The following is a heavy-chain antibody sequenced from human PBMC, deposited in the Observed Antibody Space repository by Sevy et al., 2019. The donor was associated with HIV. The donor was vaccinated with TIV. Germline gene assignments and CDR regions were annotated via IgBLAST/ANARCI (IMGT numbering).Heavy chain of an antibody. D-gene: IGHD3-3*01. J-gene: IGHJ3*02. CDR3: ARDRWRFLEWLRLAFDI. CDR1: GFSFSGYA. Sequence: GGSLRLSCTASGFSFSGYAMHWVRQAPGKGLEWVVGISDDGSRKYYVDSVKDRFTISRDNSENTLYLEMNSLRSEDTAIYYCARDRWRFLEWLRLAFDIWGQGTMVTVSS. CDR2: ISDDGSRK. V-gene: IGHV3-30-3*01.